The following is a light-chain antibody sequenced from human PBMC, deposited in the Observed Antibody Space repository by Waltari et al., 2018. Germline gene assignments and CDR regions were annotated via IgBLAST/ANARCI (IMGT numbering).Light chain of an antibody. CDR1: QSVLYSSNNKNY. Sequence: DIVMTQSPDSLAVSLGERATINCKSSQSVLYSSNNKNYLAWYQQKPVQPPKLLIYWASTRESGVPDRFSGSGSGTDFTLTISSLQAEDVAVYYCQQYYSSPFNFGQGTKLEI. V-gene: IGKV4-1*01. CDR3: QQYYSSPFN. J-gene: IGKJ2*01. CDR2: WAS.